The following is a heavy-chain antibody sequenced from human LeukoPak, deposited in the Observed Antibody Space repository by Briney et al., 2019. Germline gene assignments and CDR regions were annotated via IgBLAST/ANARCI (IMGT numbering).Heavy chain of an antibody. CDR2: IRSKANSYAT. V-gene: IGHV3-73*01. CDR3: THTYYDYVWGSYRQD. J-gene: IGHJ4*02. CDR1: GFTFSGSA. D-gene: IGHD3-16*02. Sequence: GXXXRLSCAASGFTFSGSAMHWVRQAAGKGMEWGGRIRSKANSYATAYAGAGKGRLSIYRDDENERANLQRDSLKTEDTAVYYCTHTYYDYVWGSYRQDWGQGTLVTVSS.